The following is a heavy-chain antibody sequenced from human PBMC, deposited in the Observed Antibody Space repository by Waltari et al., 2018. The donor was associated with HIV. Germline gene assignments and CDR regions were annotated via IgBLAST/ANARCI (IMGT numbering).Heavy chain of an antibody. CDR3: ARGLDILTGYYHWFSDL. J-gene: IGHJ2*01. Sequence: QVQLQESGPGLVKPSQTLYLTCTVSGGSITSGSYYWIWIRQPAGKGLEWMWRVYISGSANYNPSLRSRVTMSLDTSKNQFSLKLSSVTAADTAVYYCARGLDILTGYYHWFSDLWGRGTLVTVSS. CDR1: GGSITSGSYY. V-gene: IGHV4-61*02. CDR2: VYISGSA. D-gene: IGHD3-9*01.